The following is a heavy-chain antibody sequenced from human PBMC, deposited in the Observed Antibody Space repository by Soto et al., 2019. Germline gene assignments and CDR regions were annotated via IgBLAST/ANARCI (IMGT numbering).Heavy chain of an antibody. CDR2: INAGNGNT. D-gene: IGHD6-13*01. CDR1: GYTFTSYA. V-gene: IGHV1-3*01. CDR3: ARGTIAAADPYCYYGMDV. J-gene: IGHJ6*02. Sequence: QVQLVQSGAEVKKPGASVKVSCKASGYTFTSYAMHWVRQAPGQRLEWMGWINAGNGNTKYSQKFQGRVNITRDTAASTAYMELSSLRSEDTAVYYCARGTIAAADPYCYYGMDVWGQGTTVTVSS.